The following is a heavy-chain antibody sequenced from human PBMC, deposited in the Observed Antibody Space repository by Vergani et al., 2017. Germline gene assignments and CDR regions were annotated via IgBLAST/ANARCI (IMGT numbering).Heavy chain of an antibody. CDR1: GGSISSSSYY. CDR2: IYYSGST. CDR3: ARGSRGYSGYDYPVDKYYFDY. Sequence: QLQLQESGPGLVKPSETLSLTCTVSGGSISSSSYYWGWMRQPPGKGLEWIGSIYYSGSTYYNPSLKSRVTISVDTSKNQFSLKLSCVTAADTALYYCARGSRGYSGYDYPVDKYYFDYWGQGTLVTVSS. V-gene: IGHV4-39*01. D-gene: IGHD5-12*01. J-gene: IGHJ4*02.